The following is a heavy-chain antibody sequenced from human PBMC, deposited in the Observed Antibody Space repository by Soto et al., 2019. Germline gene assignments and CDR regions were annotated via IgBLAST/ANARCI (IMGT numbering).Heavy chain of an antibody. D-gene: IGHD4-17*01. J-gene: IGHJ3*02. V-gene: IGHV2-26*01. Sequence: QVTLKESGPVLVKPTAALTLTFTVSGFSLINASMGVSWIRQPPGKALEWLAHIFLNDEKSYSTSLKSRPTISKDTSKSRVGLTMTNMDPVDTATYYCARSLQGDYVPGSDAFDISGQGTMVTVSS. CDR1: GFSLINASMG. CDR3: ARSLQGDYVPGSDAFDI. CDR2: IFLNDEK.